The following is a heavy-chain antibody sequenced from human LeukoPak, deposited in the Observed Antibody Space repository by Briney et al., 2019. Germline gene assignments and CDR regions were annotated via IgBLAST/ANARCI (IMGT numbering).Heavy chain of an antibody. J-gene: IGHJ4*02. CDR2: IKTKTDGETT. Sequence: GGSLRLSCVASGFTLNDAWMSWVRQAPGKGLEWVGRIKTKTDGETTDYAAPVKGRFTMSRDDSKNTLYLEMNSLKTEDTALYFCATDGLRGYYYSLRTLPFDYWGQGTLVTVSS. D-gene: IGHD3-9*01. V-gene: IGHV3-15*01. CDR1: GFTLNDAW. CDR3: ATDGLRGYYYSLRTLPFDY.